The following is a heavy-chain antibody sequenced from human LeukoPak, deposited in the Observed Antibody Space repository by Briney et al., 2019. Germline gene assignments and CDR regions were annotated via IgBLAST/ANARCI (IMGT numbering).Heavy chain of an antibody. Sequence: PGGSLRLSCAVSGFNFRNSWMTWVRQAPGQGLEWVDNIKGDGDVKYYVDSVKGRFSISRDNARNLLYLQMYALRAEDTALYYCATDGTSFEYWGQGILVTVSS. D-gene: IGHD3/OR15-3a*01. CDR3: ATDGTSFEY. CDR1: GFNFRNSW. J-gene: IGHJ4*02. CDR2: IKGDGDVK. V-gene: IGHV3-7*01.